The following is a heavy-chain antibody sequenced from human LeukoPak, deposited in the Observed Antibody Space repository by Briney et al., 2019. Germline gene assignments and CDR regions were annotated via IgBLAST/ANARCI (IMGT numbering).Heavy chain of an antibody. CDR1: GFTFSSYW. V-gene: IGHV3-74*01. D-gene: IGHD5-18*01. CDR3: ASGKYSYGYYYFDY. CDR2: IRSDGSST. Sequence: PGGSLRLSCAASGFTFSSYWMHWVRQAPGKGLVWVSHIRSDGSSTRYADSVKGRFTISRDNAKNTLYLQMNSLRAKDTAVYYCASGKYSYGYYYFDYWGQGTLVTVSS. J-gene: IGHJ4*02.